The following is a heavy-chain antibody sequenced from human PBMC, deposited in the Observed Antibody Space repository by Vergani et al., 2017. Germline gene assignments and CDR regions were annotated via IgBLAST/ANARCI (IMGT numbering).Heavy chain of an antibody. CDR2: INPSGGST. CDR1: GYTFTSYY. V-gene: IGHV1-46*01. Sequence: QVQLVQSGAEVKKPGASVKVSCKASGYTFTSYYMHWVRQAPGQGLEWMGIINPSGGSTSYAQKFQGRVTMTRDTSTSTVYMELSSLRSEDTAVYYCARENGYCSSTSCYAGFLYYYYYMDVWGKGTTVTVSS. J-gene: IGHJ6*03. D-gene: IGHD2-2*01. CDR3: ARENGYCSSTSCYAGFLYYYYYMDV.